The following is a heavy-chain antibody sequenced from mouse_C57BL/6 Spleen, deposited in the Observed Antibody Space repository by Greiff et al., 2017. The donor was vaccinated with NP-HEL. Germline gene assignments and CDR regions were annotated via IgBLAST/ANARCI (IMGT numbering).Heavy chain of an antibody. Sequence: VQLQQSGAELVRPGASVKLSCTASGFNIKDDYMHWVKQRPEQGLEWIGWIDPENGDTEYASKFQGKATITADTSSNTAYLQLSSLTSEDTAVYYCTKGGYYYGSSHWYFDVWGTGTTVTVSS. V-gene: IGHV14-4*01. CDR3: TKGGYYYGSSHWYFDV. CDR2: IDPENGDT. J-gene: IGHJ1*03. CDR1: GFNIKDDY. D-gene: IGHD1-1*01.